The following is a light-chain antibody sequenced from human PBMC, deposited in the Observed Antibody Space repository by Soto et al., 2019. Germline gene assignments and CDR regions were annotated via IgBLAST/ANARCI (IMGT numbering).Light chain of an antibody. J-gene: IGLJ1*01. Sequence: QSALTQPASVSGSPVQSITISCTGTSSDVGGYIYVSWYQQHPGKAPKLMIYDVTSRPSGVSYRFSGSKSGNTAPLTISGLQAEDEADYYCSSYTTSSSYVFGTGTKVTVL. CDR3: SSYTTSSSYV. CDR2: DVT. CDR1: SSDVGGYIY. V-gene: IGLV2-14*01.